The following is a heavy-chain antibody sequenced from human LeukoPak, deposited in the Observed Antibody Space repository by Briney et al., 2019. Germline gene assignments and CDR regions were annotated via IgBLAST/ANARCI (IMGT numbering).Heavy chain of an antibody. CDR3: ARDGYYYDSSYFDY. V-gene: IGHV3-33*01. CDR1: GFTFSSYG. CDR2: IWYDGSNK. Sequence: GGSLRLSCAASGFTFSSYGTHWVRQAPGKGLEWVAVIWYDGSNKYYADSVKGRFTISRDNSKNTLYLQMNSLRAEDTAVYYCARDGYYYDSSYFDYWGQGTLVTVSS. J-gene: IGHJ4*02. D-gene: IGHD3-22*01.